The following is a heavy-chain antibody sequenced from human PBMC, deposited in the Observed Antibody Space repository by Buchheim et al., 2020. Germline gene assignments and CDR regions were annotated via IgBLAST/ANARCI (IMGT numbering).Heavy chain of an antibody. Sequence: EVQLVESGGGLVQPGGSLRLSCAASGFTFSSYSMNWVRQAPGKGLEWVSYISSSSSTIYYAESVKGRFTISRDNAKNSLYLQMNSLRAEDTAVYYCAREMTTVLEEVPYNWFDPWGQGTL. J-gene: IGHJ5*02. V-gene: IGHV3-48*04. CDR2: ISSSSSTI. D-gene: IGHD4-11*01. CDR1: GFTFSSYS. CDR3: AREMTTVLEEVPYNWFDP.